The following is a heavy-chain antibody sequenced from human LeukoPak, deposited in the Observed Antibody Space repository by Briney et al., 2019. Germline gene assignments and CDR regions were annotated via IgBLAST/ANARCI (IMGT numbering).Heavy chain of an antibody. CDR2: ISSDGSYK. D-gene: IGHD2-2*01. V-gene: IGHV3-30*18. J-gene: IGHJ3*01. Sequence: GGSLRLSCAASGFIFSSYGIHWVRQAPGEGLEWVAVISSDGSYKYYADSVKGRFTISRDNSKNTLYLQMNSLRAEDTAVYYCAKGGAPYCRSSSCYGGGAFDFWGQGTMVTVSS. CDR1: GFIFSSYG. CDR3: AKGGAPYCRSSSCYGGGAFDF.